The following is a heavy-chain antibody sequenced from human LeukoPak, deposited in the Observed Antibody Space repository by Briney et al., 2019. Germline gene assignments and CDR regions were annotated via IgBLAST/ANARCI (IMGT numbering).Heavy chain of an antibody. J-gene: IGHJ4*02. CDR2: IRYDGSNK. CDR3: AKGDDYWPFDY. CDR1: GFTFSSYG. V-gene: IGHV3-30*02. Sequence: GGSLRLSCAASGFTFSSYGMHWVRQAPGKGLEWVAFIRYDGSNKYYADSVKGRFTISRDNSKNTLYLQTNSLRAEDTAVYYCAKGDDYWPFDYWGQGTLVTVSS. D-gene: IGHD4-11*01.